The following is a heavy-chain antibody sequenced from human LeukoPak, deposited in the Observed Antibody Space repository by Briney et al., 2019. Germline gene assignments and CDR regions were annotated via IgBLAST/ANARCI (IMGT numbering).Heavy chain of an antibody. CDR3: ASGARGGAELNY. CDR2: FDPEDGET. Sequence: ASVKVSCKVSGYTLTELSMHWVRQAPGKGLEWMGGFDPEDGETIYAQKFQGRVTMTEDTSTDTAYMELSSLRSEDTAVYYCASGARGGAELNYWGQGTLVTVSS. J-gene: IGHJ4*02. V-gene: IGHV1-24*01. D-gene: IGHD2-21*01. CDR1: GYTLTELS.